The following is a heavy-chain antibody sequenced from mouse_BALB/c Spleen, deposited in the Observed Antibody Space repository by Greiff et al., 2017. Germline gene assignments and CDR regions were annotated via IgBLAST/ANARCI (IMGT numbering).Heavy chain of an antibody. V-gene: IGHV1-7*01. J-gene: IGHJ2*01. CDR2: INPSTGYT. CDR1: GYTFTSYW. D-gene: IGHD3-3*01. CDR3: ARRALWYFDY. Sequence: QVQLQQSGAELAKPGASVKMSCKASGYTFTSYWMHWVKQRPGQGLEWIGYINPSTGYTEYNQKFKDKATLTADKSSSTAYMQLSSLTSEDSAVYYCARRALWYFDYWGQGTTLTVSS.